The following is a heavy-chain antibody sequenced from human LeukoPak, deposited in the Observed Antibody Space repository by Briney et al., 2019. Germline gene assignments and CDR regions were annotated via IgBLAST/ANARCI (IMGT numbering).Heavy chain of an antibody. D-gene: IGHD2-15*01. CDR3: ARDPFDIVVGGDAFDI. V-gene: IGHV3-7*01. J-gene: IGHJ3*02. CDR2: IKQVGSEK. Sequence: PPGGSLRLPCAASGFPFSSYLMSWFRKPPGKGLEWVANIKQVGSEKYYVHSVKGRFTNSRDNAKNSLYLQMNSLRAEDTAVYYCARDPFDIVVGGDAFDIWGEGTMVTVSS. CDR1: GFPFSSYL.